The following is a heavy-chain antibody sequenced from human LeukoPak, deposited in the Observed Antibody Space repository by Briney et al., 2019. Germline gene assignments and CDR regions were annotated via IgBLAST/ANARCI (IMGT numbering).Heavy chain of an antibody. V-gene: IGHV4-39*07. D-gene: IGHD1-26*01. CDR3: ARTGGSFYYYYMGV. CDR1: GGSISSSSYY. J-gene: IGHJ6*03. CDR2: INYRGNT. Sequence: PSETLSLTCTVSGGSISSSSYYWGWIRQPPGKGLDWIGIINYRGNTYYNPSLKSRVTISVDTSKKQFSLKLSSVTAADTAVYYCARTGGSFYYYYMGVWAKGTTVTVSS.